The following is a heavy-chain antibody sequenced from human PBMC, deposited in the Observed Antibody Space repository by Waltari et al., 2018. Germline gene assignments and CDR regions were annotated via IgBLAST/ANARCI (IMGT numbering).Heavy chain of an antibody. CDR2: INPNSGGT. D-gene: IGHD4-4*01. Sequence: QVQLVQSGAEVKKPGDSVQVSCKASGYTFTGYSMHWVRQAPGQGLEWMGRINPNSGGTNYAQKFQGRVTMTRDTSISTAYMELSRLRSDDTAVYYCARGFTVTTRDFDYWGQGTLVTVSS. J-gene: IGHJ4*02. CDR1: GYTFTGYS. V-gene: IGHV1-2*06. CDR3: ARGFTVTTRDFDY.